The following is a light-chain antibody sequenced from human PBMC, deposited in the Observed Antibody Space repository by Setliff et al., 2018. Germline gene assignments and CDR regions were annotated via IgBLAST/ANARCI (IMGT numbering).Light chain of an antibody. V-gene: IGLV1-44*01. CDR3: ATWDDSLNGYV. CDR2: SIN. J-gene: IGLJ1*01. CDR1: SSNVGNNA. Sequence: QSVLTQPPSASGTPGQGVTISCSGSSSNVGNNAVNWYQQLPRTTPKLLIYSINQRPSGVPDRFSGSKSGTSASLVIYGLQPEDEADYYCATWDDSLNGYVFGTGTKGTV.